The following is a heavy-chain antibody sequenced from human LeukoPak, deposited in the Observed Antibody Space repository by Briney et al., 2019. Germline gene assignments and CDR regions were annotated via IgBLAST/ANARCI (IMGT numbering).Heavy chain of an antibody. CDR2: INWNGGST. D-gene: IGHD6-19*01. Sequence: PGGSLRLSCAASGFTFSSYSMNWVRQAPGKGLEWVSGINWNGGSTGYADSVKGRFTISRDNAKNSLYLQMNSLRAEDTALYHCARDWRSSGRTRRRYNGFDPWGQGTMVNVSS. V-gene: IGHV3-20*01. CDR3: ARDWRSSGRTRRRYNGFDP. CDR1: GFTFSSYS. J-gene: IGHJ5*02.